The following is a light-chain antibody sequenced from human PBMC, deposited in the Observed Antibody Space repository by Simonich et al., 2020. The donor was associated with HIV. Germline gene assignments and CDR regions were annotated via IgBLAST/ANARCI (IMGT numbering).Light chain of an antibody. Sequence: EIVMTQSPATLSVSPGESPTLSCRASQSVSSNLAWYQKKPGQYPRLLIYGASARATGIPARVSGSGSGTEFTLTISSLQSEDFAVYYCQQYNYWPLFLTFGGGTKVEIK. CDR2: GAS. CDR1: QSVSSN. J-gene: IGKJ4*01. CDR3: QQYNYWPLFLT. V-gene: IGKV3-15*01.